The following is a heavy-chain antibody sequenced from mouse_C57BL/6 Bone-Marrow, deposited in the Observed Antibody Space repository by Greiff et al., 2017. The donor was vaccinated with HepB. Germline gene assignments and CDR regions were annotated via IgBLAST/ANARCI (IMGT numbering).Heavy chain of an antibody. J-gene: IGHJ3*01. CDR1: GFTFSDYG. V-gene: IGHV5-17*01. Sequence: EVQVVESGGGLVKPGGSLKLSCAASGFTFSDYGMHWVRQAPEKGLEWVAYISRGSSTIYYADTVKGRFTISRDNAKNTLFLQMTSLRSEDTAMYYCASDYGGLAYWGQGTLVTVSA. CDR2: ISRGSSTI. D-gene: IGHD2-4*01. CDR3: ASDYGGLAY.